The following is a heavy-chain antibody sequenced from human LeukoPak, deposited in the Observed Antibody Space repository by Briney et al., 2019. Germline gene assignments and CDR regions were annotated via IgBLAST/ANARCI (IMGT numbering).Heavy chain of an antibody. CDR2: IYYSGST. CDR3: ARSVVTGPFLYFDY. Sequence: KSSETLSLTCTVSGGSISSGDYYWSWIRQPPGKGLEWIGYIYYSGSTYYNPSLKSRVTISVDTSKNQFSLKLSSVTAADTAVYYCARSVVTGPFLYFDYWGQGTLVTVSS. D-gene: IGHD4-23*01. V-gene: IGHV4-30-4*01. CDR1: GGSISSGDYY. J-gene: IGHJ4*02.